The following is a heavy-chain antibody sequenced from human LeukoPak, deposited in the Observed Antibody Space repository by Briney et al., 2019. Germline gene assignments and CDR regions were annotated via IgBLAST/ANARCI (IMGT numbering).Heavy chain of an antibody. CDR3: AREEVLQDAFDI. V-gene: IGHV3-30*03. CDR1: GFTFSSYW. D-gene: IGHD4/OR15-4a*01. CDR2: ISYDGSNK. Sequence: GGSLRLSCAASGFTFSSYWMSWVRQAPGKGLEWVAVISYDGSNKYYADSVKGRFTISRDNSKNTLYLQMNSLRAEDTAVYYCAREEVLQDAFDIWGQGTMVTVSS. J-gene: IGHJ3*02.